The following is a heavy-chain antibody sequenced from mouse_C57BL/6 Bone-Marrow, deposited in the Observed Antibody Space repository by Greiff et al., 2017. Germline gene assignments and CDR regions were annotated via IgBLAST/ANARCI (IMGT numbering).Heavy chain of an antibody. D-gene: IGHD2-4*01. CDR1: GFTFSSYA. CDR3: AREGGDYDGNFDY. J-gene: IGHJ2*01. Sequence: EVKVVESGGGLVKPGGSLKLSCAASGFTFSSYAMSWVRQTPEKRLEWVATISDGGSYTYYPDNVKGRFTISRDNAKNNLYLQMSHLKAEDTAMYYCAREGGDYDGNFDYWGQGTTRTVSS. V-gene: IGHV5-4*01. CDR2: ISDGGSYT.